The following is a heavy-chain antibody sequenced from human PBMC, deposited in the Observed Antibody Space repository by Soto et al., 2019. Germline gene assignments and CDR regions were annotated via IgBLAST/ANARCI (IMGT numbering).Heavy chain of an antibody. CDR1: GFTFSKYG. Sequence: PGGSLRLSCSASGFTFSKYGMHWVRQAPGKGLEWVAIIWYDGSNKYYADSLKGRFTISRDTSKNTLYLQINSLRAEYTAVYYCARDSYYDAYYSPTISYAPPFDWFDPWGQGTLVTVSS. D-gene: IGHD3-16*01. V-gene: IGHV3-33*01. J-gene: IGHJ5*02. CDR2: IWYDGSNK. CDR3: ARDSYYDAYYSPTISYAPPFDWFDP.